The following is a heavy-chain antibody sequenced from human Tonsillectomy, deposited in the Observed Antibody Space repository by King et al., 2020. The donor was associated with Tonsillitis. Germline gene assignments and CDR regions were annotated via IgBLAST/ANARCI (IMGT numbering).Heavy chain of an antibody. CDR1: GFTFSSYE. J-gene: IGHJ6*03. V-gene: IGHV3-48*03. CDR3: ARRWWQHHQYGSSSVGSSCKPDYYYYYIDV. CDR2: ISSRGSTI. D-gene: IGHD6-6*01. Sequence: QLVQSGGGLVQPGGSLRLSCAASGFTFSSYEMNWVSEAPGKGLEWVSYISSRGSTIYYADSVKGRFTISRDNAKNSLYLKMNSLRAEYTAVYYCARRWWQHHQYGSSSVGSSCKPDYYYYYIDVWGKGTTVTVSS.